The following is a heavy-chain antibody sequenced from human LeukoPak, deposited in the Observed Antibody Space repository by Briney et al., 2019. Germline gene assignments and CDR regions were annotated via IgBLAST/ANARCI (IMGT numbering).Heavy chain of an antibody. V-gene: IGHV3-23*01. Sequence: GGSLRLSCAAPGFTFRRYAMSGVGQAAGKGLEGVAGMSGSGGRAYYADSVKGRFTISRDNSENTFFLQINSLRAEDTAVYYCAKDGGDYVWGSYSYYLDYWGQGTLVTVSS. CDR3: AKDGGDYVWGSYSYYLDY. CDR2: MSGSGGRA. J-gene: IGHJ4*02. CDR1: GFTFRRYA. D-gene: IGHD3-16*01.